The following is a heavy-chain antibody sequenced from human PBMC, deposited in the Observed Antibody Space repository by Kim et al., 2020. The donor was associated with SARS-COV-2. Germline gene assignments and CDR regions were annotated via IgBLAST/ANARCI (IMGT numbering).Heavy chain of an antibody. D-gene: IGHD6-13*01. J-gene: IGHJ4*02. CDR2: ISRSSGNT. V-gene: IGHV3-23*01. CDR3: AKEPQRSSWYYFDY. Sequence: GGSLRLPCAASGFTFNNYAMNWVRQAPGKGLEWVSGISRSSGNTYYADSVKGRFTISRDDSKSTLYLQMDSLRAEDTAVYYCAKEPQRSSWYYFDYWGRGTLVTVSS. CDR1: GFTFNNYA.